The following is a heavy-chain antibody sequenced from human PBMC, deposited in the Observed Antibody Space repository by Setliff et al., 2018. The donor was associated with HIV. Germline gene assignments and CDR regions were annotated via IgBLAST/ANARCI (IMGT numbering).Heavy chain of an antibody. J-gene: IGHJ6*02. D-gene: IGHD3-22*01. V-gene: IGHV4-34*01. Sequence: SETLSLTCAVSGGSFSSYYWIWIRQVPGKGLEWIGEINQSGRTNYNPSLKSRVTISVDTSKNQFFLNLRSVTAADAAVYFCARSRTYYADTSGYVHYHYYGMGVWGQGTTVTVSS. CDR3: ARSRTYYADTSGYVHYHYYGMGV. CDR1: GGSFSSYY. CDR2: INQSGRT.